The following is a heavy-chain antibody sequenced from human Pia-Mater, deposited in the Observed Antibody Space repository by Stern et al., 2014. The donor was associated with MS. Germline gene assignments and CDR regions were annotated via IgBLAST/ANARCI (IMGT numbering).Heavy chain of an antibody. CDR3: ARGRSRVHPPLDP. CDR2: MYYGGSP. CDR1: RYPITTPAFS. J-gene: IGHJ5*02. D-gene: IGHD2-2*01. V-gene: IGHV4-30-2*01. Sequence: HLHLQQSRPALAQPPQPLPLTPSLSRYPITTPAFSRPCLPQPPGQRLERTGYMYYGGSPLYTPSLRSRVNISVDTSKNQFSLRLNSVTAADTAVYYCARGRSRVHPPLDPWGQGTLVTVSS.